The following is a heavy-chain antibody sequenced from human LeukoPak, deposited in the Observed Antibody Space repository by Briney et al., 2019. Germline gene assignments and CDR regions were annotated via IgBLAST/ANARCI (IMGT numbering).Heavy chain of an antibody. CDR1: GGSISSGGYY. CDR2: IYYSGST. V-gene: IGHV4-31*03. J-gene: IGHJ6*02. Sequence: PSQTLSLTCTVSGGSISSGGYYWSWIRQHPGKGLEWIGYIYYSGSTYYNPSLKSRVTIPVDTSKNQFSLKLSSVTAADTAVYYCARVGSAMVTDYYGMDVWGQGTTVTVSS. D-gene: IGHD5-18*01. CDR3: ARVGSAMVTDYYGMDV.